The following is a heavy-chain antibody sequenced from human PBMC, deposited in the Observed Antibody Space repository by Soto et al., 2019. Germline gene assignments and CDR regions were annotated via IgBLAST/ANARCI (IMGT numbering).Heavy chain of an antibody. CDR1: GFTFSSYA. CDR2: ISYDGSNK. D-gene: IGHD6-19*01. CDR3: ARDREWLVLGY. Sequence: GGSLRLSCAASGFTFSSYAMHWVRQAPGKGLEWVAVISYDGSNKYYADSVKGRFTISRDNSKNTLYLQMNSLRAEDTAVYYCARDREWLVLGYWGQGTLVTVSS. V-gene: IGHV3-30-3*01. J-gene: IGHJ4*02.